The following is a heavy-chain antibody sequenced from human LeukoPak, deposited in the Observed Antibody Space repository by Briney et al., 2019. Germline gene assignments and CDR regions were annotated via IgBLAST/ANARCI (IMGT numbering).Heavy chain of an antibody. CDR3: VRLCVRGIIGP. D-gene: IGHD3-16*01. CDR1: GYTFTSYG. Sequence: VASVKVSCKASGYTFTSYGISWVRQASGQGLEWMGWMNPKTGNTGYAQNFQGRVNMTRDISINTAYMELSNLRSEDTAVYYCVRLCVRGIIGPWGQGTPVTVSS. CDR2: MNPKTGNT. V-gene: IGHV1-8*02. J-gene: IGHJ5*02.